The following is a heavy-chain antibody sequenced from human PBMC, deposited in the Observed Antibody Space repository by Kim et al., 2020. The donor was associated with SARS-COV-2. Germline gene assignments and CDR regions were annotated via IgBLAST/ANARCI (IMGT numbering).Heavy chain of an antibody. V-gene: IGHV4-34*01. CDR2: INHSGST. J-gene: IGHJ4*02. D-gene: IGHD5-12*01. CDR1: GGSFSGYY. CDR3: ARVGGYSGYDYVAY. Sequence: SETLSLTCAVYGGSFSGYYWSWIRQPPGKGLELIGEINHSGSTNYNPSLKSRVTISVDTSKNQFSLKLSSVTAPNTAVYYCARVGGYSGYDYVAYWGLGT.